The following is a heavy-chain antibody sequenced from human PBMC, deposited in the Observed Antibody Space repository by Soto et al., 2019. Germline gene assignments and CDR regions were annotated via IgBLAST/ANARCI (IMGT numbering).Heavy chain of an antibody. V-gene: IGHV3-23*01. CDR2: ISGSGGST. D-gene: IGHD2-2*02. CDR1: GFTFSSYA. CDR3: ARDPTGRGIVVVPAAIKPPYWYFDL. Sequence: GGSLRLSCAASGFTFSSYAMSWVRQAPGKGLEWVSAISGSGGSTYYADSVKGRFTISRDNSKNTLYLQMNSLRAEDTAVYYCARDPTGRGIVVVPAAIKPPYWYFDLWGRGTLVTVSS. J-gene: IGHJ2*01.